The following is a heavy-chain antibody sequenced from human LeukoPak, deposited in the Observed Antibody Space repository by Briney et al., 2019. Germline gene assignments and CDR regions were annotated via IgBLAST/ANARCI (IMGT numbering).Heavy chain of an antibody. CDR2: IYYSGST. V-gene: IGHV4-39*01. Sequence: SETLSLTCTVSGGSISSSSYYWGWIRQPPGEGLEWIGSIYYSGSTYYNPPLKSRVTISVDTSKNQFSLKLSSVTAADTAVYYCARYDSGEFDYWGQGTLVIVSS. CDR3: ARYDSGEFDY. J-gene: IGHJ4*02. D-gene: IGHD3-10*01. CDR1: GGSISSSSYY.